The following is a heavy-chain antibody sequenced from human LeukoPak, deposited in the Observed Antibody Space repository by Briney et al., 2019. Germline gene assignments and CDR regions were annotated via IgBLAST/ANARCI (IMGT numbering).Heavy chain of an antibody. CDR1: GFTFSSYS. D-gene: IGHD6-13*01. Sequence: GSLRLSCAASGFTFSSYSMNWVRQAPGKGLEWVSSISSSSYIYYADSVKGRFTISRDNAKNSLYLQMNSLRAEDTAVYYCAREVRAAGYYFDYWGQGTLVTVSS. J-gene: IGHJ4*02. V-gene: IGHV3-21*01. CDR2: ISSSSYI. CDR3: AREVRAAGYYFDY.